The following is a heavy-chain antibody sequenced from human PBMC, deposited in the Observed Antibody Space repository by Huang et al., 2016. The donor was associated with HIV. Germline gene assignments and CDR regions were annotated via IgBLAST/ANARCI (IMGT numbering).Heavy chain of an antibody. CDR1: GFTVTTSH. CDR2: IYSGGNT. CDR3: AGGDYDSSGYYQGYLYYMDV. V-gene: IGHV3-53*02. D-gene: IGHD3-22*01. J-gene: IGHJ6*03. Sequence: EVQLVETGGGLIQPGGSLRLSCAASGFTVTTSHISWVRQAPGKGLEWISLIYSGGNTYYADSGKGRFTISRDKSKNTVYLQMNNLRAEDTAVYYCAGGDYDSSGYYQGYLYYMDVWGKGTTVTVSS.